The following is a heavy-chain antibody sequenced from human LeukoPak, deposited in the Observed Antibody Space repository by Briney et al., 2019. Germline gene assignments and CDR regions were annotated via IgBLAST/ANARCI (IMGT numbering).Heavy chain of an antibody. J-gene: IGHJ4*02. CDR3: ARGEVGSVGRLGY. CDR1: GYFINSGNY. CDR2: IYHSGST. Sequence: SETLSLTCTVSGYFINSGNYWAWVRQSPVRGLEWIGSIYHSGSTQYNPSLKGRVTISVDTSKNQFSLNLSSVTAADTAVYYCARGEVGSVGRLGYWGQGTLVTVSS. D-gene: IGHD3-10*01. V-gene: IGHV4-38-2*02.